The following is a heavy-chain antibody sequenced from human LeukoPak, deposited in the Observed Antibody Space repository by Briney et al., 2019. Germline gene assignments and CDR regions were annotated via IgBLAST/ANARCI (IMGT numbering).Heavy chain of an antibody. D-gene: IGHD3-16*02. Sequence: ASVKVSCKASGYTFTSYYMHWVRQAPGQGLEWMGIINPSGGSTSYAQKFQGRVTMTGDTSTSTVYMELSSLRSEDTAVYYCARDRDYVWGSYRPYAFDIWGQGTMVTVSS. CDR2: INPSGGST. J-gene: IGHJ3*02. CDR1: GYTFTSYY. CDR3: ARDRDYVWGSYRPYAFDI. V-gene: IGHV1-46*01.